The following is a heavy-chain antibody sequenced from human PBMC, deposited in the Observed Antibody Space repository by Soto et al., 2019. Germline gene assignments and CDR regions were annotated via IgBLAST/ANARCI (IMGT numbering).Heavy chain of an antibody. Sequence: SETLSLTCAVYGGSFSCYYWSWIRQPPGKGLEWIGEINHSGSTNYNPSLKSRVTISVDTSKNQFSLKLSSVTAADTAVYYCARVPYXDILTGYYHYYYYGMDVWGQGTTVTVSS. V-gene: IGHV4-34*01. D-gene: IGHD3-9*01. CDR3: ARVPYXDILTGYYHYYYYGMDV. CDR1: GGSFSCYY. CDR2: INHSGST. J-gene: IGHJ6*02.